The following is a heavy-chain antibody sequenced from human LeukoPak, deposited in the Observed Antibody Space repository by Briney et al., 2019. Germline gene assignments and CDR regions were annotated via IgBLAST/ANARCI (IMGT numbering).Heavy chain of an antibody. Sequence: SVKVSCKASGGTFSSYAISWVRQAPGQGLEWMGGIIPIFGTANYAQKFQGRVTITADESTSTAYMELSSLRSEHTAVYYCARGILSFTVTTSYYYYGMDVWGQGTTVTVSS. V-gene: IGHV1-69*13. D-gene: IGHD4-17*01. J-gene: IGHJ6*02. CDR2: IIPIFGTA. CDR1: GGTFSSYA. CDR3: ARGILSFTVTTSYYYYGMDV.